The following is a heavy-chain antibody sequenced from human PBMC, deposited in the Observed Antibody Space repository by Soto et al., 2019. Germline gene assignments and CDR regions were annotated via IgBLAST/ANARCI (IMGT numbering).Heavy chain of an antibody. V-gene: IGHV4-34*01. CDR1: GGSFSGYY. Sequence: SETLSLTCAVYGGSFSGYYWSWIRQPPGKGLEWIGEINHSGSTNYNPSLKSRVTISVDTSKNQLSLKLSSVTAADTAVYYCAVHYYYYGMDVWGQGTTVTVSS. CDR3: AVHYYYYGMDV. CDR2: INHSGST. J-gene: IGHJ6*02.